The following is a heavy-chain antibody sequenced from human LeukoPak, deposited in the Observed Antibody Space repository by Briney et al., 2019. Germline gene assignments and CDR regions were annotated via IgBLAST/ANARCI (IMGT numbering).Heavy chain of an antibody. Sequence: ASVKVSCKASVYTFTSYDINWVRQATGQGLEWMGWMNPNSGNTGYAQKFQGRVTITRNTSISTAYMELSSLRSEDTAVYYCARGIVSRSSSCYYYYYMDVWGKGTTVTVSS. CDR1: VYTFTSYD. CDR3: ARGIVSRSSSCYYYYYMDV. V-gene: IGHV1-8*03. D-gene: IGHD6-13*01. CDR2: MNPNSGNT. J-gene: IGHJ6*03.